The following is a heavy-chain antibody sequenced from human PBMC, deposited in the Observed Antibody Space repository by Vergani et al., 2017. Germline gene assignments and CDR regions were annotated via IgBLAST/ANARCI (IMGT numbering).Heavy chain of an antibody. CDR3: ARDPYYDILTGYPSAFDY. Sequence: EVQLVESGGGLVKPGGSLRLSCAASGFTFSSYSMNWVRQAPGKGLEWVSSIISSSSYIYYADSVKGRFTISRDNAKNSLYLQMNSLSAEDTAVYYCARDPYYDILTGYPSAFDYWGQGTLVTVSS. V-gene: IGHV3-21*01. J-gene: IGHJ4*02. CDR2: IISSSSYI. CDR1: GFTFSSYS. D-gene: IGHD3-9*01.